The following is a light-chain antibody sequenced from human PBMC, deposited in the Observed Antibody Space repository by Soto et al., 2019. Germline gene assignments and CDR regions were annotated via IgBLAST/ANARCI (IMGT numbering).Light chain of an antibody. CDR3: GAWDDSLNGYV. Sequence: QSVLTQPPSASGNPGQRVTISCSGSRSNIGSNTVNWYQQLPGTAPKLLIYSNNQRPSGVPDRFSGSKSGTSASLAISGLQSEDEADYYCGAWDDSLNGYVFGTGTKVTVL. V-gene: IGLV1-44*01. CDR2: SNN. J-gene: IGLJ1*01. CDR1: RSNIGSNT.